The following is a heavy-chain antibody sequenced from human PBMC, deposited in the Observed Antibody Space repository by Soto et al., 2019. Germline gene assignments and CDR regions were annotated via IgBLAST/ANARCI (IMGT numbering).Heavy chain of an antibody. V-gene: IGHV4-59*12. CDR2: IYYSGSI. Sequence: SETLSLTCTVSGGSISSYYWSWIRQPPGKGLEWIGYIYYSGSINYNPSLKSRVTISVDTSKNQFSLKLSSVTAADTAVYYCARERPDGARLDPWGQGTLVTVSS. D-gene: IGHD6-6*01. J-gene: IGHJ5*02. CDR3: ARERPDGARLDP. CDR1: GGSISSYY.